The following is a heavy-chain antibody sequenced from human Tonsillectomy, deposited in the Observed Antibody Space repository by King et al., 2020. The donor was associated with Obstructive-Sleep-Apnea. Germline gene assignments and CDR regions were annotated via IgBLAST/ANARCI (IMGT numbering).Heavy chain of an antibody. V-gene: IGHV4-59*08. D-gene: IGHD5-12*01. CDR2: MYYSGNT. CDR3: ARHRGVEDYGGYGDYFDY. Sequence: VQLQESGPGLVKPSETLSLTCSVSGGSISNYYWSWIRQPPGKGLEWIGYMYYSGNTNFNPSLKSRVTISADTSKIQFSLRLSSVPAADTAVYFCARHRGVEDYGGYGDYFDYWGQGTLVTVSS. J-gene: IGHJ4*02. CDR1: GGSISNYY.